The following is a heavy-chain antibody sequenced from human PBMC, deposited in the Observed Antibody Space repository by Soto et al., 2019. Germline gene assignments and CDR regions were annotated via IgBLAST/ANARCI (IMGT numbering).Heavy chain of an antibody. V-gene: IGHV3-30-3*01. D-gene: IGHD3-22*01. CDR3: ASLYYYDSSGYSGPSRADY. Sequence: QPGGSLRLSCAASGFTFSSYAMHWVRQAPGKGLEWVAVISYDGSNKYYADSVKGRFTISRDNSKNTLYLQMNSLRAEDTAVYYCASLYYYDSSGYSGPSRADYWGQGTLVTVSS. CDR2: ISYDGSNK. J-gene: IGHJ4*02. CDR1: GFTFSSYA.